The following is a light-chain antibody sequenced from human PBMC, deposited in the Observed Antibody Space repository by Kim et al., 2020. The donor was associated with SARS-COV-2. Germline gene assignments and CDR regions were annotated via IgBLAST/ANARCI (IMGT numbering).Light chain of an antibody. V-gene: IGKV1-27*01. Sequence: VSVGDRVTITCRASQGITNSLARYQQKPGKVPQVLIYAASVLQSGVPSRFSGSGSGTDFTLTISSLQPEDVATYYCQKYNSAPWTFGQGTKVDIK. CDR2: AAS. J-gene: IGKJ1*01. CDR3: QKYNSAPWT. CDR1: QGITNS.